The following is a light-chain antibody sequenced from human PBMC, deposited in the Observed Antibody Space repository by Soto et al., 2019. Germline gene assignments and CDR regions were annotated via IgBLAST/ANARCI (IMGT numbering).Light chain of an antibody. CDR2: DAS. J-gene: IGKJ5*01. CDR1: QSISSW. V-gene: IGKV1-5*01. Sequence: DIQMTESPSTLSASVGDRVTITCRASQSISSWLAWYQQKPGKAPKLLIYDASSLESGVPSRFSGSGSGTDFTLTISSLQPEDFATYFCQQLNNYPITFGQGTRLEIK. CDR3: QQLNNYPIT.